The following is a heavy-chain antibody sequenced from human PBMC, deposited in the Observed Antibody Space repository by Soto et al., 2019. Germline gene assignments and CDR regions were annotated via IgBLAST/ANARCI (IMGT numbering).Heavy chain of an antibody. CDR2: ISGSGGST. Sequence: EVQLLESGGGLVQPGGSLRLSCAASGFTFSSYAMSWVRQAPGKGLEWVSAISGSGGSTYYADSVKGRFTISRDNSQNTLYLQMNSLRAEDTAVYYCARTRSVWNDSGAFDIWGRGRIVTVAS. J-gene: IGHJ3*02. CDR1: GFTFSSYA. CDR3: ARTRSVWNDSGAFDI. V-gene: IGHV3-23*01. D-gene: IGHD1-1*01.